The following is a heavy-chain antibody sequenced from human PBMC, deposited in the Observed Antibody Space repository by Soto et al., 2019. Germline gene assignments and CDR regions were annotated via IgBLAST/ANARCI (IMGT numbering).Heavy chain of an antibody. CDR1: GFTFSSYG. D-gene: IGHD3-22*01. CDR3: AKAQFDYYDSSGWFDL. V-gene: IGHV3-30*18. Sequence: QVQLVESGGGVVQPGRSLRLSCAASGFTFSSYGMHWVRQAPGKGLEWVAVISYDGSNKYYADSVKGRFTISRDNSKNXLYLQMNGLRAEDTAVYYCAKAQFDYYDSSGWFDLWGRGTLVTVSS. J-gene: IGHJ2*01. CDR2: ISYDGSNK.